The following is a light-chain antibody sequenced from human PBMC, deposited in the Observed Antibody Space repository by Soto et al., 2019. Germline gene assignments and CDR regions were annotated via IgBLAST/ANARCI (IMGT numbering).Light chain of an antibody. Sequence: DIQMTQSPSTLSASIGGRVTITCRASQTINRWLAWYQQKPGKAPKLLIYRASTMETGVPARFSGSGSGTEFTLTISSLQPDDFATYYCQHYNSYSEAFGQGTKVDI. CDR3: QHYNSYSEA. V-gene: IGKV1-5*03. CDR1: QTINRW. CDR2: RAS. J-gene: IGKJ1*01.